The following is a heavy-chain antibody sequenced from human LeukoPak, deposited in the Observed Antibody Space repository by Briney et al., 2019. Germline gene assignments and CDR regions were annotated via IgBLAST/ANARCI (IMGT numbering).Heavy chain of an antibody. Sequence: SETLSLTCTVSGYSISSGYYWGWIRQPPGKGLKWIGSISHSGSTYYHPSLKSRVTISVDTSKNQFSLKLSFLTAADTAVYYCARLRRSRLAEFDYWGQGTLVTVSS. V-gene: IGHV4-38-2*02. CDR3: ARLRRSRLAEFDY. CDR2: ISHSGST. J-gene: IGHJ4*02. D-gene: IGHD3-3*02. CDR1: GYSISSGYY.